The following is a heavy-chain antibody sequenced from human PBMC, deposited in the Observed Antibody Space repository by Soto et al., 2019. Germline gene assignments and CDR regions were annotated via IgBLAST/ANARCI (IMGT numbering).Heavy chain of an antibody. J-gene: IGHJ4*02. CDR3: ARWHS. Sequence: QVQLVESGGGVVQPGRSLRLSCAASGFTFSSYAMHWVRQAPGKGLEWVAVISYDGSNKYYADSVKGRFTISGDNSKNTLYLQMNSLRAEDTAVYYCARWHSWGQGTLVTVSS. CDR1: GFTFSSYA. V-gene: IGHV3-30-3*01. CDR2: ISYDGSNK.